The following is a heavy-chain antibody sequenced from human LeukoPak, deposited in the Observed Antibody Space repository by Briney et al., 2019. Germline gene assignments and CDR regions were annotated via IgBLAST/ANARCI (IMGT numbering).Heavy chain of an antibody. D-gene: IGHD4-17*01. J-gene: IGHJ4*02. CDR3: TTGYGQSDFDY. CDR2: IKTKIDGGTT. V-gene: IGHV3-15*01. Sequence: PGGSLRLSCAASGFTITNARMGWVRQAPGKGLEWVGLIKTKIDGGTTDFAAPVKGRFTISIDDSKHTLFLQMNSLKSEDTGVYYCTTGYGQSDFDYWGRGTLVTVS. CDR1: GFTITNAR.